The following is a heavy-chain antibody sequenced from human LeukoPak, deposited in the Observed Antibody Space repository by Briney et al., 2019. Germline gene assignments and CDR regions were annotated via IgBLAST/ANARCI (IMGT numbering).Heavy chain of an antibody. Sequence: PGGSLRLSCAASGFTFSGHGMHWVRQAPGEGLEWVAVIWSNVITKHYADSVKGRFTISRDNSRSTLYLQMSSLTAEDTAIYYCARDASFYADDYWGQGTLVTVSS. CDR1: GFTFSGHG. CDR2: IWSNVITK. CDR3: ARDASFYADDY. J-gene: IGHJ4*02. D-gene: IGHD2/OR15-2a*01. V-gene: IGHV3-33*01.